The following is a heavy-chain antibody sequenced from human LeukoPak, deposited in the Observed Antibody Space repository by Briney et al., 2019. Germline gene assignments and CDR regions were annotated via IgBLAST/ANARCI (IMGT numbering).Heavy chain of an antibody. J-gene: IGHJ4*02. CDR3: ASQNSSSWYGANDY. CDR1: GGSISSYY. CDR2: IYYSGST. V-gene: IGHV4-59*01. D-gene: IGHD6-13*01. Sequence: PSETLSLTCTVSGGSISSYYWSWIRQPPGKGLEWIGYIYYSGSTNYNPSLKSRVTISVDTSKNQFSLKLSSVTAADTAVYYCASQNSSSWYGANDYWGQGTLVTVSS.